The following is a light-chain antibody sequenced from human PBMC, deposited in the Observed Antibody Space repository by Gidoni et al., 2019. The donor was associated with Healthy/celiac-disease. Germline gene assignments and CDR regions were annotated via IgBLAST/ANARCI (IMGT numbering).Light chain of an antibody. Sequence: ELVMTQSPATLSVSPGERATLSCTANQSVSSNLAWYQQKPGQAPRLLTYGASTRATGIPARFSGSGSGTEFTLTISSLQSEDFAVYYCQQYNNWPRTFGQGTKVEIK. CDR2: GAS. J-gene: IGKJ1*01. CDR1: QSVSSN. V-gene: IGKV3-15*01. CDR3: QQYNNWPRT.